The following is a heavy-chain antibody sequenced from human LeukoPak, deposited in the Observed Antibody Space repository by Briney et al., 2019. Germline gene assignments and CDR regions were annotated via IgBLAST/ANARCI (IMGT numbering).Heavy chain of an antibody. J-gene: IGHJ3*02. Sequence: GGSLRLSCAASGITVSYNYMSWVRQAPGKGLEWVSVIQSGGNTYYAGSVKGRFSISRDNSKNTLCLQMNSLRAEDTAVYYCARTNVRAFDIWGQGTMVTVSS. CDR2: IQSGGNT. CDR3: ARTNVRAFDI. V-gene: IGHV3-66*01. CDR1: GITVSYNY. D-gene: IGHD2-8*01.